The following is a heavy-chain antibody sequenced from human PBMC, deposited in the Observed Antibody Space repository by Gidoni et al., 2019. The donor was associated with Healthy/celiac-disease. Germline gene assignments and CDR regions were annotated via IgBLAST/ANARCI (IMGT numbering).Heavy chain of an antibody. CDR1: GFTFSSYS. CDR2: ISSSSSYI. V-gene: IGHV3-21*01. J-gene: IGHJ3*02. D-gene: IGHD4-17*01. Sequence: EVQLVESGGGLVKPGGSLRLSCAASGFTFSSYSMNWVRQAPGKGLEWVSSISSSSSYIYYADSVKGRFTISRDNAKNSLYLQMNSLRAEDTAVYYCARDPKSDYGDYVGAFDIWGQGTMVTVSS. CDR3: ARDPKSDYGDYVGAFDI.